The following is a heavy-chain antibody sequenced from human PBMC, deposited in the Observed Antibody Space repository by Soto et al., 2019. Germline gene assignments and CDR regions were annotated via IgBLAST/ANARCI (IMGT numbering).Heavy chain of an antibody. V-gene: IGHV3-30*18. J-gene: IGHJ5*02. CDR1: GFTFSRYG. CDR2: ISYDGSNK. Sequence: QVQLVESGGGVVQPGRSLRLSCAASGFTFSRYGMHWVRQAPGKGLEWVAVISYDGSNKYYADSVKGRFTISRDNSKNTLYLQMNSLRAEDTAVYYCAKDVPWFDPWGQGTLVTVSS. CDR3: AKDVPWFDP.